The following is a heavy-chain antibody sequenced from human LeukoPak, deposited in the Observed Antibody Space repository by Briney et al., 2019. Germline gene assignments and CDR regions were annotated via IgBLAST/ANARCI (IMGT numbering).Heavy chain of an antibody. CDR1: GFTFSRYA. CDR2: ISGSGGST. J-gene: IGHJ6*03. CDR3: AKGYSGYDPHRGYYYYYMDV. V-gene: IGHV3-23*01. Sequence: GGSLRLSCAASGFTFSRYAMSWVRQAPGKGLDWASAISGSGGSTSYADSVKGRFTISRDNSKNTLYLQMNSLRAEDTAVYFCAKGYSGYDPHRGYYYYYMDVWAKGPRSPSP. D-gene: IGHD5-12*01.